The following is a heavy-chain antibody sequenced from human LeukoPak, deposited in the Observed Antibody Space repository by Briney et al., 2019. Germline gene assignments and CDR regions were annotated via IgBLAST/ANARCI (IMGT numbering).Heavy chain of an antibody. Sequence: NIKPDGSEKYYVVSVKGRFTISRDNAKNSLYLQMNSLRAEDTALYYCAKDEDSSGYTIDYWGQGTLVTVSS. J-gene: IGHJ4*02. CDR2: IKPDGSEK. D-gene: IGHD3-22*01. CDR3: AKDEDSSGYTIDY. V-gene: IGHV3-7*03.